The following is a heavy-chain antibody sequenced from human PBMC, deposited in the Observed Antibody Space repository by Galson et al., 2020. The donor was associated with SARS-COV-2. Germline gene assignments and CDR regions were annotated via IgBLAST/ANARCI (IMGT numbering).Heavy chain of an antibody. CDR3: TAFVARPVY. Sequence: SVPVSRMTSRFTLTSSAVQRVRQGRGQRLEWIGWILVGSGKTNYPQKLQERVTINRDMSTSTTYMELSSLRYEDTAVYYCTAFVARPVYWGQGALGTVSS. CDR1: RFTLTSSA. V-gene: IGHV1-58*01. CDR2: ILVGSGKT. J-gene: IGHJ4*02. D-gene: IGHD6-6*01.